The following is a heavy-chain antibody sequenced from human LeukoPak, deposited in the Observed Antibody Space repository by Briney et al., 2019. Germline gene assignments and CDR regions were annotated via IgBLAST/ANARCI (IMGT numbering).Heavy chain of an antibody. CDR1: GFIFSNYG. J-gene: IGHJ4*02. Sequence: PGGSLRLSCEASGFIFSNYGMHWVRQAPGKGLEWLALIWYEGQTKFYADSVKGRFTISRDNSGNTLFLHMTNLRVEDTAVYYCAREWGRIAVAGGPGYWGQGALVTVSS. D-gene: IGHD6-19*01. V-gene: IGHV3-33*01. CDR3: AREWGRIAVAGGPGY. CDR2: IWYEGQTK.